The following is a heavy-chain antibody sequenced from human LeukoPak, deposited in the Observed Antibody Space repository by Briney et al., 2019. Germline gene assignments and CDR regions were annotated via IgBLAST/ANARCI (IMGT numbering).Heavy chain of an antibody. Sequence: PSETLSLTCAVYGGSFSGYYWSWIRQPPGKGLEWIGEINHSGSTNYNPSLKSRVTILVDTSKNQFSLKLSSVTAADTAVYYCARGPRWGAFDIWGQGTMVTVSS. CDR2: INHSGST. J-gene: IGHJ3*02. V-gene: IGHV4-34*01. D-gene: IGHD5-24*01. CDR1: GGSFSGYY. CDR3: ARGPRWGAFDI.